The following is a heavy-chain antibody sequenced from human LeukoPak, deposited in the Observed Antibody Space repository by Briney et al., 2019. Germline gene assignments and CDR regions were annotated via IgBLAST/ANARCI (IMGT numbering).Heavy chain of an antibody. V-gene: IGHV5-51*01. CDR2: IYPGDFDT. D-gene: IGHD4-17*01. Sequence: RGESLKISCKGTGYSFSSYWIGWVREMPGKGLEWMEIIYPGDFDTRYSPSFQGQVTISADKSISTACLQWSSLKASDTAMYYCARHRGDYRRGFDYWGQGTLVTVSS. J-gene: IGHJ4*02. CDR1: GYSFSSYW. CDR3: ARHRGDYRRGFDY.